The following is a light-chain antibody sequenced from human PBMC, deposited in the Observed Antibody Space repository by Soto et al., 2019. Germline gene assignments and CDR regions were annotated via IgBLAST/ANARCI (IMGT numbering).Light chain of an antibody. CDR3: QQHSTWPWT. V-gene: IGKV3-11*01. CDR2: HAS. Sequence: EIMLTQSPATLSLSPGERATLSCRASQSVSNYFAWYQQSPGQAPRLLIYHASKRASGIPARFSGSGSGTDLTLTISSLEPEDSAIYYCQQHSTWPWTFGQGTKVEIK. CDR1: QSVSNY. J-gene: IGKJ1*01.